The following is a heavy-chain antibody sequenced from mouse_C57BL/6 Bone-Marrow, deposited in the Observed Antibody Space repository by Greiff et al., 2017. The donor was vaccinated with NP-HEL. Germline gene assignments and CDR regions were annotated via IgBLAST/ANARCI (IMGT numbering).Heavy chain of an antibody. CDR2: IYPGDGDT. J-gene: IGHJ2*01. CDR3: AREVLFPDY. Sequence: QVQLQQSGPELVKPGASVKISCKASGYAFSSSWMNWVKQRPGKGLEWIGRIYPGDGDTNYNGKFKGKATLTADKSSSTAYMQLSSLTSEDSAVYFCAREVLFPDYWGQGTTLTVSS. D-gene: IGHD1-1*01. V-gene: IGHV1-82*01. CDR1: GYAFSSSW.